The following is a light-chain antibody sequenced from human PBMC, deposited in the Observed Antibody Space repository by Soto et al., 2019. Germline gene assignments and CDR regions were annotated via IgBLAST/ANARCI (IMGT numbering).Light chain of an antibody. CDR1: SSDVGGYNY. Sequence: QSALTQPPSASGSPGQSVTISCTGTSSDVGGYNYVSWYQQHPGKAPKLMIYEVTKRPSGVPDRFSGSKSGNTASLTVTGLQAEDEADYYCNSYADSNNLVFGGGTQLNVL. J-gene: IGLJ2*01. V-gene: IGLV2-8*01. CDR3: NSYADSNNLV. CDR2: EVT.